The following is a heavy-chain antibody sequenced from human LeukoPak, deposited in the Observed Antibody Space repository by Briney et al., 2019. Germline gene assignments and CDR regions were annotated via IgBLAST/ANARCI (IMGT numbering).Heavy chain of an antibody. D-gene: IGHD6-13*01. Sequence: PSETLSLTCTVSGGSISSSSYYWGWIRQPPGKGLEWIGSIYYSGSTYYNPSLKSRVTISVDTSKNQFSLKLSSVTAADTAVYYCARDMDSSWGHAFDIWGQGTRVTVSA. J-gene: IGHJ3*02. CDR1: GGSISSSSYY. CDR2: IYYSGST. CDR3: ARDMDSSWGHAFDI. V-gene: IGHV4-39*07.